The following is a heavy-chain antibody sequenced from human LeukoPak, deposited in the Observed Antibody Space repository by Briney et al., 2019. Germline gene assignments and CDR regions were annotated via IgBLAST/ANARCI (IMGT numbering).Heavy chain of an antibody. CDR2: IIPIFGTA. J-gene: IGHJ4*02. CDR3: ASSGPHYYDSSGYSRCFDY. D-gene: IGHD3-22*01. CDR1: GVTFSNYA. V-gene: IGHV1-69*05. Sequence: GASVTLSCTASGVTFSNYAISWVRQAPGQGLEWMGRIIPIFGTANYAQKLQGKVTITTAESTSTAYKELSSLRSEDTAVYYCASSGPHYYDSSGYSRCFDYWGQGTLVTVS.